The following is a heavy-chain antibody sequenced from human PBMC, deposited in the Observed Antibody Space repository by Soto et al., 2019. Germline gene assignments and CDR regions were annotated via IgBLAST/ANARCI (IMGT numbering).Heavy chain of an antibody. CDR3: ASVMVRGVIISPRMDV. J-gene: IGHJ6*02. V-gene: IGHV4-30-4*01. D-gene: IGHD3-10*01. CDR2: IYYSGST. Sequence: SETLALTCTVSGGSISSGDYYWSWIRQPPGKGLEWIGYIYYSGSTYYNPSLKSRVTISVDTSKNQFSLKLSSVTAADTAVYYCASVMVRGVIISPRMDVWGQGTTVTVSS. CDR1: GGSISSGDYY.